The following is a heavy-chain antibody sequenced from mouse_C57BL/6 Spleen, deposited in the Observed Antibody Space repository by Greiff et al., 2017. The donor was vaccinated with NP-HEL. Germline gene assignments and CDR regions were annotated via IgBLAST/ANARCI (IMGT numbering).Heavy chain of an antibody. J-gene: IGHJ2*01. Sequence: EVNVVESEGGLVQPGSSMKLSCTASGFTFSDYYMAWVRQVPEKGLEWVANINYDGSSTYYLDSLKSRFIISRDNAKNILYLQMSSLKSEDTATYYCARTGSSPYYFDYWGQGTTLTVSS. V-gene: IGHV5-16*01. CDR2: INYDGSST. CDR1: GFTFSDYY. CDR3: ARTGSSPYYFDY. D-gene: IGHD1-1*01.